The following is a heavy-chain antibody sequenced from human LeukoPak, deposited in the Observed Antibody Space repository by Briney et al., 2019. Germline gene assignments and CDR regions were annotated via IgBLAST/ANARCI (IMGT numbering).Heavy chain of an antibody. J-gene: IGHJ4*02. CDR1: GFTFSVSA. V-gene: IGHV3-73*01. CDR3: TRLTTCTTTSCFFDF. Sequence: PGGSLTLSCTASGFTFSVSAMHWVRQASGKGLEWVGRITTEGDSYATAYAASVKGRFTISRDDSENTAYLQMDSLITEDTAVYYCTRLTTCTTTSCFFDFWGQGTLVTVSS. D-gene: IGHD2-2*01. CDR2: ITTEGDSYAT.